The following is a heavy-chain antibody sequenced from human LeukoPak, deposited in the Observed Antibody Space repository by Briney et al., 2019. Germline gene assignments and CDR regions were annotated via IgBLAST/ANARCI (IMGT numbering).Heavy chain of an antibody. J-gene: IGHJ4*02. CDR3: ATAHPYCSGGSCPGDY. Sequence: GGSLRLSCAASGFTFSSYSMNWVRQAPGKGLEWVSYISSSSSTIYYADSVKGRFTISRDNAKNSLYLQMNSLRAEDTAVYYCATAHPYCSGGSCPGDYWGQGTLVTVSS. D-gene: IGHD2-15*01. CDR2: ISSSSSTI. CDR1: GFTFSSYS. V-gene: IGHV3-48*01.